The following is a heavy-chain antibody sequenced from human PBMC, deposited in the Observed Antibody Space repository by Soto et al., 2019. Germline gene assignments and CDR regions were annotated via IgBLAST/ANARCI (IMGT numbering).Heavy chain of an antibody. J-gene: IGHJ6*02. Sequence: QLHLQESGPGLVKPSETLSLTCTVSGGSISSSSYYWGWIRQPPGKGLEWIGNVYYGGSTYYNPSLKNRVPISVETSKSQFSLKLSSVTAAETAVYYCAGGDYYHSSGYYFYYYTMDVWGQGTTVTVSS. V-gene: IGHV4-39*01. CDR1: GGSISSSSYY. CDR2: VYYGGST. CDR3: AGGDYYHSSGYYFYYYTMDV. D-gene: IGHD3-22*01.